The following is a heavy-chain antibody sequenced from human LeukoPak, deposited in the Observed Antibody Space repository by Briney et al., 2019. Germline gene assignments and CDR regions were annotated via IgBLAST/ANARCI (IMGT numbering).Heavy chain of an antibody. D-gene: IGHD3-3*01. CDR3: ASLDSTYYDFWSGYLGTNKAYYMDV. CDR2: IYYSGST. J-gene: IGHJ6*03. CDR1: GGSISSSSYY. V-gene: IGHV4-39*07. Sequence: SETLSLTCTVSGGSISSSSYYWGWIRQPPGKGLEWIGSIYYSGSTYYNPSLKSRVTISVDTSKNQFSLKLSSVTAADTAVYYCASLDSTYYDFWSGYLGTNKAYYMDVWGKGTTVTVSS.